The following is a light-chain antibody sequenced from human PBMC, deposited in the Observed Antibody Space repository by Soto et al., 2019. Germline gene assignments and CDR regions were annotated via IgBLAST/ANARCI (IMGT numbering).Light chain of an antibody. V-gene: IGLV4-69*01. CDR1: SAHSTYS. CDR3: QTWGTGIRV. CDR2: VHTDGSH. Sequence: QLVLTQSPSASASLGASVRLTCTLSSAHSTYSIAWHQQQPEKGPRFLMKVHTDGSHNKGDGIPDRFSGSSSGAERYLTISSLQSEDEADYYCQTWGTGIRVFGGGTKVTVL. J-gene: IGLJ2*01.